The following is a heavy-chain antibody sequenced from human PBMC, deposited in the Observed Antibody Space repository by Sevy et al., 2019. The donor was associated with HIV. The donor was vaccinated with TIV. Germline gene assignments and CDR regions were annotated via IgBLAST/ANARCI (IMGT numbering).Heavy chain of an antibody. J-gene: IGHJ4*02. CDR3: ARGSDGYSYGLLDY. CDR2: ISTGSSTI. D-gene: IGHD5-18*01. V-gene: IGHV3-48*01. CDR1: GFSFSSFS. Sequence: GGSLRPSCAASGFSFSSFSMNWVRQAPGKGQEWVSYISTGSSTIYYADSVKGRFTISRGNAKNSRYLQMNSLRAEDTAVYYCARGSDGYSYGLLDYWGQGTLVTVSS.